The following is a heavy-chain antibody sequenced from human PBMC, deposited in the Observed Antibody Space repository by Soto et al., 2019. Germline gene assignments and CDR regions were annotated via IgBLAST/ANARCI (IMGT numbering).Heavy chain of an antibody. J-gene: IGHJ4*02. D-gene: IGHD3-10*01. CDR2: IWYDGRNK. V-gene: IGHV3-33*01. Sequence: GGSLRLSCAASGFTISSYGMHWVRQAPGKGLEWVAVIWYDGRNKNYADSVKGRFTISRDNSKDTVYLQMNSLRAEDTAVYYCARDGSYFYGSGAPYWGQGTLVNVSS. CDR1: GFTISSYG. CDR3: ARDGSYFYGSGAPY.